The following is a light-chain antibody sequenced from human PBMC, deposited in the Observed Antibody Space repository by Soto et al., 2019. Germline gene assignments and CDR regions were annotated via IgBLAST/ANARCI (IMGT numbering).Light chain of an antibody. CDR3: GSYARSSTWV. CDR1: SSDVGSYNL. V-gene: IGLV2-23*01. CDR2: EGS. Sequence: QSALTQPASVSGSPGQSITISCTGTSSDVGSYNLVSWYQQHPGKAPKLLIYEGSKRPSGVSNRFSGSKSGNTASLTISGRQAEDEADYYCGSYARSSTWVFGGGTKLTVL. J-gene: IGLJ3*02.